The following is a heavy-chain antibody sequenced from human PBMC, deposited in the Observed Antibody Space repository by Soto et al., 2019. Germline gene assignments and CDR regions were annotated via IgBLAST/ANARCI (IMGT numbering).Heavy chain of an antibody. J-gene: IGHJ4*02. CDR2: ISSSSRTK. CDR3: ASVLPPYYYDSSGYYYFDY. Sequence: GGSLRLSCAASGFTFSSYSMNWVRQAPGKGLEWVSYISSSSRTKYYTDCVKDRFSISTEIAKNCLYLQMNSLRDEYMDMYSGASVLPPYYYDSSGYYYFDYWGQGTLVTVSS. V-gene: IGHV3-48*02. D-gene: IGHD3-22*01. CDR1: GFTFSSYS.